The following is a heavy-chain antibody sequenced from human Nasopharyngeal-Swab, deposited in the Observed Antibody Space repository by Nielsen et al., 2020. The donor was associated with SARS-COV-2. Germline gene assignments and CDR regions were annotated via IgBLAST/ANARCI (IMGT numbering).Heavy chain of an antibody. Sequence: ASVKVSCKVSGYTLTALSMHWVRQAPGKGLEWVGGFDPEDGETIYAQKFQGRVTMTEDTSTDTAYMELSSLTSEDTAVYYCTTVAGSYGRFDYWGQGTLVTVSS. CDR2: FDPEDGET. V-gene: IGHV1-24*01. D-gene: IGHD1-26*01. CDR3: TTVAGSYGRFDY. CDR1: GYTLTALS. J-gene: IGHJ4*02.